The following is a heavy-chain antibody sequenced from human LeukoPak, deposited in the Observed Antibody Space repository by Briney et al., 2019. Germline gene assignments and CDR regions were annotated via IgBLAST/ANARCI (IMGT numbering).Heavy chain of an antibody. Sequence: LSLTCTVSGGSISSSSYYWGWIRQAPGKGLEWVSAISGSGGSTYYADSVKGRFTISRDNSKNTLYLQMNSLRAEDTAVYYCAKDPLRYFDPPNDYWGQGTLVTVSS. D-gene: IGHD3-9*01. V-gene: IGHV3-23*01. J-gene: IGHJ4*02. CDR3: AKDPLRYFDPPNDY. CDR1: GGSISSSSYY. CDR2: ISGSGGST.